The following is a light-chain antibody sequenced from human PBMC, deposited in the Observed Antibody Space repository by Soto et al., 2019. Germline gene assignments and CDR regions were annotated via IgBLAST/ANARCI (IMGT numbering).Light chain of an antibody. CDR2: DAS. CDR3: QQYKNWPLT. J-gene: IGKJ4*01. V-gene: IGKV3-15*01. Sequence: EIVMTQSPATLSVSPGERATLSCRASQSVSSNLAWYQQKPGQTPRLLIYDASSRASGITARFSASRSGTDFTLTISGPQSEDFAVYYWQQYKNWPLTFGGGTNVEIK. CDR1: QSVSSN.